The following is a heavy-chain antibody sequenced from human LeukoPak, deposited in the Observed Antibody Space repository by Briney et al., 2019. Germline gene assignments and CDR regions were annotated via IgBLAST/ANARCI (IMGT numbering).Heavy chain of an antibody. D-gene: IGHD1-1*01. V-gene: IGHV3-30-3*01. J-gene: IGHJ4*02. Sequence: GGSLRLSCAASGFTFSSYAMHWVRQAPGKGLEWVAVISYDGSNKYYADSVKGRFTISRDNSKNTLYLQMNSLRAEDTAVYYCARAPPTRKPNKLEPLLGYWGQGTLVTVSS. CDR1: GFTFSSYA. CDR2: ISYDGSNK. CDR3: ARAPPTRKPNKLEPLLGY.